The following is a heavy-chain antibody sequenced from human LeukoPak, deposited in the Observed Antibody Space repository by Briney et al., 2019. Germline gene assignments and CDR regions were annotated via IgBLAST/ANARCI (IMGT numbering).Heavy chain of an antibody. CDR3: ARAVARAGRKNYFDY. V-gene: IGHV3-30*03. CDR1: RFTFSSYG. J-gene: IGHJ4*02. Sequence: PGGSLRLSCAASRFTFSSYGMHWVRQAPGKGLEWVAVISYDGSNKYYADSVKGRFTISRDNSKNTLYLQMNSLRAEDTAVYYCARAVARAGRKNYFDYWGQGTLVTVSS. CDR2: ISYDGSNK. D-gene: IGHD2-15*01.